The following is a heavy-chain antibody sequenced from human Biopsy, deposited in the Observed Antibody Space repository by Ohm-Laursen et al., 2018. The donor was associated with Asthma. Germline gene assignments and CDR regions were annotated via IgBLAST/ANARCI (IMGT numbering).Heavy chain of an antibody. J-gene: IGHJ6*02. D-gene: IGHD1-20*01. CDR1: GYIFTTYT. CDR3: ARRYNWNGMDV. V-gene: IGHV7-4-1*02. CDR2: INTDTGNP. Sequence: GASVKVSCNASGYIFTTYTMNWVRQAPGQGLEWMGWINTDTGNPTYAQGFTGRFVFSLDTSVSTAYLQISSLKAEDTAVYYCARRYNWNGMDVWGQGTTVTVSS.